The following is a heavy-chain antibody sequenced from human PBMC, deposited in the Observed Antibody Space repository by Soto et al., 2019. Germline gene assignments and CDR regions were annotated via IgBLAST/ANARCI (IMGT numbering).Heavy chain of an antibody. CDR2: IIPIFGT. Sequence: QVLLEQSGAEVKKPGSSVKVSCKAPGGTFSSYALTWVRQAPGQGLEWMGGIIPIFGTKYAERYQGRLTIIADESTSTAYMELSSLRSEDTAVYYCARGPTYYYYVLDVWGQGTTVTVSS. CDR1: GGTFSSYA. V-gene: IGHV1-69*01. CDR3: ARGPTYYYYVLDV. J-gene: IGHJ6*02.